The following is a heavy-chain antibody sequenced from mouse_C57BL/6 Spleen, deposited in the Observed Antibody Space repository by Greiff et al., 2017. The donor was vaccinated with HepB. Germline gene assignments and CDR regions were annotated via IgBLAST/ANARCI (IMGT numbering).Heavy chain of an antibody. J-gene: IGHJ1*03. Sequence: QVQLKQSGPELVKPGASVKISCKASGYAFSSSWMNWVKQRPGKGLEWIGRIDPGDGDTNYNGKFKGKATLTADKSSSTAYMQLSSLLSEDSAVYVCAIPYYYGSSHWYFDVWGTGTTVTVSS. D-gene: IGHD1-1*01. V-gene: IGHV1-82*01. CDR3: AIPYYYGSSHWYFDV. CDR2: IDPGDGDT. CDR1: GYAFSSSW.